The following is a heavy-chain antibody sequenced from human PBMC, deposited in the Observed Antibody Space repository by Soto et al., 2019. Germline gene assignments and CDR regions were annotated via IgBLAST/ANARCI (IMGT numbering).Heavy chain of an antibody. CDR2: IIPIFGTA. Sequence: SVKVSCKASGGTFSSYAISWVRQAPGQGLEWMGGIIPIFGTANYAQKFQGRVTITADESTSTAYMELSSLRSEDTAVYYCARAGVYSSSSGGFYFDYWGQGTLVTVSS. CDR3: ARAGVYSSSSGGFYFDY. D-gene: IGHD6-6*01. CDR1: GGTFSSYA. J-gene: IGHJ4*02. V-gene: IGHV1-69*13.